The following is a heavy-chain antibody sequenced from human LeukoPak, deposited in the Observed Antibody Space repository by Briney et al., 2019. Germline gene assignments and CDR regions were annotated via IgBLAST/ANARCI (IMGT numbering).Heavy chain of an antibody. D-gene: IGHD2-15*01. J-gene: IGHJ4*02. CDR1: GYTFTNYG. CDR3: ARSLRYCSGGNCYYFDS. CDR2: ISGYNGNT. V-gene: IGHV1-18*01. Sequence: ASVKVSCKASGYTFTNYGISWVRQAPGQGLEWMGWISGYNGNTNYAQKLQGRVTMTTDTSTSTAYMELRSLRFDDTAVYYCARSLRYCSGGNCYYFDSWGQGTLVTVSS.